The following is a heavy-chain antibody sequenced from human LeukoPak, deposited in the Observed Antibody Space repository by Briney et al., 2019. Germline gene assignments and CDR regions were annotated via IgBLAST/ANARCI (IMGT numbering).Heavy chain of an antibody. CDR3: ARYTLRGGTYYFDY. CDR1: GYTFTGYY. D-gene: IGHD5-12*01. Sequence: GESLKISCKGSGYTFTGYYMHWVRQAPGQGLEWMGRINPNSGGTNYAQKFQGRVTMTRDTSISTAYMELSRLRSDDTAVYYCARYTLRGGTYYFDYWGQGTLVTVSS. J-gene: IGHJ4*02. CDR2: INPNSGGT. V-gene: IGHV1-2*06.